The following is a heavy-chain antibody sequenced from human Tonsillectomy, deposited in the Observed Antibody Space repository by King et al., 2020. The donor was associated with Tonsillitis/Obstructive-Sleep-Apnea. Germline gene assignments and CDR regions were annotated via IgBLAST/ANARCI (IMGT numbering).Heavy chain of an antibody. Sequence: VQLQQWGAGLLKPSEPLSLTCAVYGGSFSGYYWSWIRQPPGKGLEWIGEINHSGSTNYNPSLKSRVTISVDTSKNQFSLKLSSVTAADTAVYYCARDYYDSSGYSHAEYFQHWGQGTLVTVSS. D-gene: IGHD3-22*01. CDR3: ARDYYDSSGYSHAEYFQH. J-gene: IGHJ1*01. CDR1: GGSFSGYY. CDR2: INHSGST. V-gene: IGHV4-34*01.